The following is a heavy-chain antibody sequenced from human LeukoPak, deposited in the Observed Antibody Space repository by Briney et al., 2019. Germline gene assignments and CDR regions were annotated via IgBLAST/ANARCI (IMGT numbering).Heavy chain of an antibody. CDR2: VSGGGST. J-gene: IGHJ4*02. CDR1: GFTFSNFA. Sequence: GESLRLSCAASGFTFSNFAMSWVRQAPGKGLEWVSAVSGGGSTYYADSVKGRFTISRDNSRNTVYLQMNSLRAEDTAVYFCAKGKDPDNWGQGTLVTVSS. CDR3: AKGKDPDN. V-gene: IGHV3-23*01.